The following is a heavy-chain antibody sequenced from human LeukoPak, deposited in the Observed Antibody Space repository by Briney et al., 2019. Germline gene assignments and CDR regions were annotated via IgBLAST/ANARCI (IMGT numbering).Heavy chain of an antibody. J-gene: IGHJ4*02. D-gene: IGHD2-2*03. Sequence: PSETLSLTCTVSGASIYRSSYYWAWIRQSPGEGLEWIGSIYYSGSTYYNPSLKSRVFISVDASKNQISLRLSSVTAADTAVYFCVRQDGYFDYWGQGTLVTVSS. CDR3: VRQDGYFDY. V-gene: IGHV4-39*01. CDR2: IYYSGST. CDR1: GASIYRSSYY.